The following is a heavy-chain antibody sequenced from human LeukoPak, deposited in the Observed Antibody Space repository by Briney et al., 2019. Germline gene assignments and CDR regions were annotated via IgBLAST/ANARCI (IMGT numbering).Heavy chain of an antibody. CDR1: GFTFSMSW. Sequence: PGRSLRLSYAASGFTFSMSWMTWVRQAPGKGLEWVASINGDTSEIHYVDSVKGRFTISRDNSKNTLYLQMNSLRAEDTAVCYCARASCSGGSCYARAFDIWGQGTMVTVSS. CDR2: INGDTSEI. D-gene: IGHD2-15*01. J-gene: IGHJ3*02. V-gene: IGHV3-7*03. CDR3: ARASCSGGSCYARAFDI.